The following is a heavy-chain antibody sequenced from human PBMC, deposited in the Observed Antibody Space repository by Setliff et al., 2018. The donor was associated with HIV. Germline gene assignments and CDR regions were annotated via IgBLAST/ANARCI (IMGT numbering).Heavy chain of an antibody. CDR3: AREIQASLGPPYDYNYFDP. V-gene: IGHV4-31*03. Sequence: PSETLSLTCSVSGASINSGSHYWTWIRQRPGRGLEWIGYIYYSGTTYYNPSLKTRLAMSLDTSSNQFSLKLRSVTAADTAVYYCAREIQASLGPPYDYNYFDPWGQGILVTVSS. CDR1: GASINSGSHY. D-gene: IGHD1-1*01. J-gene: IGHJ5*02. CDR2: IYYSGTT.